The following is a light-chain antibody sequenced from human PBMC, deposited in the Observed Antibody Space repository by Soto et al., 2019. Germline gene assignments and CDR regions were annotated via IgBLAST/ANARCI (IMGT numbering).Light chain of an antibody. CDR3: QQYGSSPTWT. V-gene: IGKV3-20*01. CDR1: QIVNSYY. Sequence: EIVLTQSPGALSFSPGESAPLSCRASQIVNSYYLAWYQQKPGQAPRLLIYGASTRATGIPDRFSGSGSGTDFTLTISRLEPEDSAVYYCQQYGSSPTWTFGQGTKVDIK. CDR2: GAS. J-gene: IGKJ1*01.